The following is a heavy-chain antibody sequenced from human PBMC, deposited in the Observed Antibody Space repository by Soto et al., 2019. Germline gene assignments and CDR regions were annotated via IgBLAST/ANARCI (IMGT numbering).Heavy chain of an antibody. CDR1: GFTFSSFA. CDR3: AKTRGAMIYAISVYGMDV. D-gene: IGHD2-8*01. Sequence: EVQLLESGGGLVQPGGSLRLSCAASGFTFSSFALNWVRQAPGKGLEWVSIISGSDDSTFYADSVKGRFTISRDNSKNMLYLQINSLRAEDTAVYYCAKTRGAMIYAISVYGMDVWGQGTTVTVSS. V-gene: IGHV3-23*01. CDR2: ISGSDDST. J-gene: IGHJ6*02.